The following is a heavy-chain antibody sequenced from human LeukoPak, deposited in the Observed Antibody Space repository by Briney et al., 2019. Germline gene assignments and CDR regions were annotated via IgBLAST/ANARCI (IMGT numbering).Heavy chain of an antibody. Sequence: SETLSLTCTVSGGSISSSSYYWGWIRQPPGKGLEWIGSIYYSGSTYYNPSLKSRVTISVDTSKNQFSLKLSSVTAADTAVYYCARGGISGWLTDFDYWGQGTLVTVSS. J-gene: IGHJ4*02. V-gene: IGHV4-39*01. D-gene: IGHD6-19*01. CDR3: ARGGISGWLTDFDY. CDR1: GGSISSSSYY. CDR2: IYYSGST.